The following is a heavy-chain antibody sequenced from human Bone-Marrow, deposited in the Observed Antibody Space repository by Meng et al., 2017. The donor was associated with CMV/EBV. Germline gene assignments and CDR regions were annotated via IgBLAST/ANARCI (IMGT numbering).Heavy chain of an antibody. CDR3: ARGGGFNVDTAMVFTNWFGP. D-gene: IGHD5-18*01. J-gene: IGHJ5*02. CDR1: GYTFTSYD. V-gene: IGHV1-8*03. Sequence: ASVKVSCKASGYTFTSYDINWVRQATGQGLEWMGWMNPNRGNTGYAQKFQGRVTITRNTSISTAYMELSSLRSEDTAVYYCARGGGFNVDTAMVFTNWFGPWGQGTLVTVSS. CDR2: MNPNRGNT.